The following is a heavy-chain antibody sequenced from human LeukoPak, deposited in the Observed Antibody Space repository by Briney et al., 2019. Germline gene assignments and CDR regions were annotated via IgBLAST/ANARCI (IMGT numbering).Heavy chain of an antibody. J-gene: IGHJ5*02. CDR2: INPSSGSP. D-gene: IGHD3-10*01. Sequence: ASVKVSCKASGYTFTSNYMHWVRQAPGQGLEWMGMINPSSGSPRHAKTVQGRVTMTRDTSTSTVYMEMSSLRSEDTAVYYCARDRGRTMLVDHWGQGTLVTVSS. CDR3: ARDRGRTMLVDH. CDR1: GYTFTSNY. V-gene: IGHV1-46*01.